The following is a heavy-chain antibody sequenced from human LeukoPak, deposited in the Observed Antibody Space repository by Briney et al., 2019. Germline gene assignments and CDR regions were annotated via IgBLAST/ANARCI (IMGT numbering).Heavy chain of an antibody. CDR2: INHSGST. V-gene: IGHV4-34*01. J-gene: IGHJ4*02. CDR1: GGSFSGYY. Sequence: PSETLSLTCAVYGGSFSGYYWSWIRQPPGKGLEWIGEINHSGSTNYNPSLKSRVTISVDTSKNQFSLKLSSVTAADTAVYYCARGPFVDTAMGSFDYWGRGTLVTVSS. D-gene: IGHD5-18*01. CDR3: ARGPFVDTAMGSFDY.